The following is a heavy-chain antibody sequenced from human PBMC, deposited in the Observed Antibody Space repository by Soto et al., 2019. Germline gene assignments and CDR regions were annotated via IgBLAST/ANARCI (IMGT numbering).Heavy chain of an antibody. D-gene: IGHD4-17*01. Sequence: LSLTCAVSGGSISSGGYSWSWIRQPPGKGLEWIGYIYHSGSTYYNPSLKSRVTISVDRSKNQFSLKLSSVTAADTAVYYCARTLYGDNVDYWGQGTLVTVSS. CDR1: GGSISSGGYS. CDR3: ARTLYGDNVDY. CDR2: IYHSGST. J-gene: IGHJ4*02. V-gene: IGHV4-30-2*01.